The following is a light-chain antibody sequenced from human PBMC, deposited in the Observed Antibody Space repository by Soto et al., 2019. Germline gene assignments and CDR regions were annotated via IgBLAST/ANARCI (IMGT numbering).Light chain of an antibody. V-gene: IGLV4-69*01. J-gene: IGLJ1*01. CDR2: LNSDGSH. Sequence: QSVLTQWPSASASLGASVKLTCTLSSGHSSYAIAWHQQQPEKGPRYFMKLNSDGSHSKGDGIPDRFSGSSSGAERYLTISSLQSEDEADYYCQTWGTGIQVFGTGTKLTVL. CDR3: QTWGTGIQV. CDR1: SGHSSYA.